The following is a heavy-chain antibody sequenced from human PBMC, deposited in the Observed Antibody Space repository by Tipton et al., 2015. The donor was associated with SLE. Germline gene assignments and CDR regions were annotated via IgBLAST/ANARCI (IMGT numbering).Heavy chain of an antibody. CDR1: GGSISSYY. CDR3: ARASGGLAHSGPYPRWFDP. J-gene: IGHJ5*02. Sequence: TLSLTCTVSGGSISSYYWSWIRQPPGKGLEWIGYIYYSGSTNYNPSLKSRVTISVDTSKNQFSLKLSSVTAADTAVYYCARASGGLAHSGPYPRWFDPWGQGTLVTVSS. CDR2: IYYSGST. V-gene: IGHV4-59*01. D-gene: IGHD5-12*01.